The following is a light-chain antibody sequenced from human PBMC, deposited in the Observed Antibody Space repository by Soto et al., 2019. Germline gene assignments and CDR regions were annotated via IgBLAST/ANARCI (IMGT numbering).Light chain of an antibody. CDR1: QTITSNY. CDR2: DAS. Sequence: EIVLTQSPGTLSLSPGKRATLSCRASQTITSNYLAWYQQKPGQAPRLLIFDASDRATGIPDRFSGSGSGTDFTLTITRLEPEDFAVYYCHQYGTSPPYTFGQGTKLEIK. CDR3: HQYGTSPPYT. J-gene: IGKJ2*01. V-gene: IGKV3-20*01.